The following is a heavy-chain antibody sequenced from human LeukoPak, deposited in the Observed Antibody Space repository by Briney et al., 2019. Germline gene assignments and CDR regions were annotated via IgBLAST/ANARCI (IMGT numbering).Heavy chain of an antibody. J-gene: IGHJ4*02. V-gene: IGHV3-30*18. Sequence: GGSLRLSCAASGFTFSSYSMNWVRQAPGKGLEWVAVVSYDGNDGYYADSVKGRFSISRDNSQNTVTLQMNNLRVDDTAIYYCAKLAWNDGSYYLDYWGQGTLVTVSS. CDR2: VSYDGNDG. CDR1: GFTFSSYS. D-gene: IGHD1-1*01. CDR3: AKLAWNDGSYYLDY.